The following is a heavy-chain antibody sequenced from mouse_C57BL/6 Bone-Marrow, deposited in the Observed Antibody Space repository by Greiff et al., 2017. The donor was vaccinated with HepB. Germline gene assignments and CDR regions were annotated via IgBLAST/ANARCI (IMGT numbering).Heavy chain of an antibody. CDR2: ISSGSSTI. CDR3: ARNGYWFAY. J-gene: IGHJ3*01. CDR1: GFTFSDYG. Sequence: EVKLMESGGGLVKPGGSLKLSCAVSGFTFSDYGMHWVRQAPEKGLEWVAYISSGSSTIYYADTVKGRFTISRDNAKNTLFLQMTSLRSEDTAMYYCARNGYWFAYWGQGTLVTVSA. V-gene: IGHV5-17*01. D-gene: IGHD2-2*01.